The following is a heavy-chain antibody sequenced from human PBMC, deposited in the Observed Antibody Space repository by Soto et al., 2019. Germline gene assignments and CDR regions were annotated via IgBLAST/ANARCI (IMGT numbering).Heavy chain of an antibody. CDR1: GYSFAGYW. Sequence: GESLKISCKGSGYSFAGYWITWVRQKPGKGLEWMGRIDPSDSQTYYSPSFRGHVTISVTKSITTVFLQWSSLRASDTAMYYCARQIYDSDTGPNFQYYFDSWGQGTPV. CDR2: IDPSDSQT. CDR3: ARQIYDSDTGPNFQYYFDS. V-gene: IGHV5-10-1*01. J-gene: IGHJ4*02. D-gene: IGHD3-22*01.